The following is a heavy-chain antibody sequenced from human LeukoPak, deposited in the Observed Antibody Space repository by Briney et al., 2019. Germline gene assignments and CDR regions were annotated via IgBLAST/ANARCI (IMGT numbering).Heavy chain of an antibody. CDR2: ISGASGNS. D-gene: IGHD2-15*01. CDR1: GFTFSNYA. J-gene: IGHJ4*02. V-gene: IGHV3-23*01. Sequence: GGSLRLSCAASGFTFSNYAMTWVRQAPGKGLEWVSSISGASGNSFYAGSVRGRFTISRDNSKNTLFLQMNSLRAEDTATYYCTKNSVGSCSGGTCYWSDYWGQGALVTVSS. CDR3: TKNSVGSCSGGTCYWSDY.